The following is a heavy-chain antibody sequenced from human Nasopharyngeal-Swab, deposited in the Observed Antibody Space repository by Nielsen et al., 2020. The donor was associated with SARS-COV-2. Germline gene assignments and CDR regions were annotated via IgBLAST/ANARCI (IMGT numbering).Heavy chain of an antibody. V-gene: IGHV3-74*01. Sequence: GESLKISCVASGVIFSKYWMHWVRQVPGKGLDWVSYINWDGGSTHYADSAKGRFTISRDNAKNTLYLQMNSLRAEDTAVYYCAREQFGGAFDIWGQGTMVTVSS. D-gene: IGHD5-24*01. CDR2: INWDGGST. CDR3: AREQFGGAFDI. J-gene: IGHJ3*02. CDR1: GVIFSKYW.